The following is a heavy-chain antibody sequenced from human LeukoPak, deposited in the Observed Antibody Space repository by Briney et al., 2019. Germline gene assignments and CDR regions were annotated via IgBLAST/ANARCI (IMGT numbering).Heavy chain of an antibody. J-gene: IGHJ3*02. CDR2: IYYSGST. CDR3: ARAVYCGGDCYSGAFDI. V-gene: IGHV4-59*01. CDR1: GGSISSYY. D-gene: IGHD2-21*02. Sequence: SETLSLTCTVSGGSISSYYWSWRRQPPGKGLEGIGYIYYSGSTNYNPSLKSRVTISVDTSKNQFSLKLSSVTAADTAVYYCARAVYCGGDCYSGAFDIWGQGTMVTVSS.